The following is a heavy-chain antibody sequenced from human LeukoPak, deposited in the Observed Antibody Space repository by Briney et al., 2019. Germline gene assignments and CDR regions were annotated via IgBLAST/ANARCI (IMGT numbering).Heavy chain of an antibody. CDR1: GGSISSSSYY. Sequence: SETLSLTCTVSGGSISSSSYYWGWIRQPPGKGLEWIGSIYYSGSTYYNPSLKSRVTISVDTSKNQFSLKLSSVTAANTAVYYCASGEAAAILSFDYWGQGTLVTVSS. CDR3: ASGEAAAILSFDY. J-gene: IGHJ4*02. CDR2: IYYSGST. D-gene: IGHD6-13*01. V-gene: IGHV4-39*07.